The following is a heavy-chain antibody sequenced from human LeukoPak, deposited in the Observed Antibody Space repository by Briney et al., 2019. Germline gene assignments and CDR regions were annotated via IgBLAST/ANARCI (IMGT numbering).Heavy chain of an antibody. CDR3: ARLGVVIMAFDY. CDR2: INHSGST. CDR1: GGSFSGYY. J-gene: IGHJ4*02. D-gene: IGHD3-3*01. V-gene: IGHV4-34*01. Sequence: PSETLSLTCAVYGGSFSGYYWSWIRQPPGKGLEWIGEINHSGSTNYNPSLKSRVTISVDTSKNQFSLKLSSVTAADTAVYYCARLGVVIMAFDYWGQGTLVTVSS.